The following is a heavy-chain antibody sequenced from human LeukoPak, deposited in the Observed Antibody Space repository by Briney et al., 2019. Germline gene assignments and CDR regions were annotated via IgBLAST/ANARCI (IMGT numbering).Heavy chain of an antibody. V-gene: IGHV3-23*01. CDR3: ANIRKDHGGN. J-gene: IGHJ4*02. CDR1: GFTFSNYA. Sequence: PGGSLRLSCAVSGFTFSNYAMSWVRQAPGKGLEWISDISGSGGSTYYADSVKGRFTISRDNSKNTLYLQMNSLRAEDTAVYYCANIRKDHGGNWGQGTLVTVSS. D-gene: IGHD2-15*01. CDR2: ISGSGGST.